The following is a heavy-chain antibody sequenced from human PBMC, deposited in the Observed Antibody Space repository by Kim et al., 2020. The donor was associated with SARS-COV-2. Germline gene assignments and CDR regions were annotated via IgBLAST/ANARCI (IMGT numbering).Heavy chain of an antibody. D-gene: IGHD2-2*01. J-gene: IGHJ6*02. CDR3: ARDQYQLLGGMDV. Sequence: YSPSFQGHVTISADKSISTAYLQWSSLKASDTAMYYCARDQYQLLGGMDVWGQGTTVTVSS. V-gene: IGHV5-10-1*01.